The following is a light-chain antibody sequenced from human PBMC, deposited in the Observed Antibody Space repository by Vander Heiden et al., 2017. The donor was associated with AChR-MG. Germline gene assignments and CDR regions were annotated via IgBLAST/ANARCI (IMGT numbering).Light chain of an antibody. V-gene: IGKV1D-13*01. Sequence: AIQLTQSPSSLSASVGDRVTITCRASQVISSALAWYQQKPGEAPKLLIYDASRLESGVPSRFSGSGSGTDFTLTISRLQHEDFATYYCQQYNNYLLTFGGGTKVEIK. J-gene: IGKJ4*01. CDR3: QQYNNYLLT. CDR2: DAS. CDR1: QVISSA.